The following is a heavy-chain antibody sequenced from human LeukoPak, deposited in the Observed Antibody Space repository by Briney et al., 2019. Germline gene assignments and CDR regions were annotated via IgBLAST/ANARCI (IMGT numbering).Heavy chain of an antibody. CDR1: GFTVSSNY. CDR3: ARTRVGMGSPYYFDY. Sequence: GGSLRLSCAASGFTVSSNYMSWVLQAPGKGLEWVSLIYSGGITYYADSVKGRFTISRDNSKNTLYLQMNSLRAEDTAVYYCARTRVGMGSPYYFDYWGQGTLVTVSS. V-gene: IGHV3-53*01. CDR2: IYSGGIT. D-gene: IGHD1-26*01. J-gene: IGHJ4*02.